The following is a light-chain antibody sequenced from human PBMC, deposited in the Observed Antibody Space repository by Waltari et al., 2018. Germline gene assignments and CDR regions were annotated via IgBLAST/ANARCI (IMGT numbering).Light chain of an antibody. CDR3: QQRSNWLT. Sequence: EIVLTQSPATLSLSPGERATLSCRASQSVRSYLAWYQQKPGKAPRLLIYDASNRATGVPARFSGSGSGTDFTLIISSLEPEDFAVYYCQQRSNWLTFGGGTKVEI. V-gene: IGKV3-11*01. J-gene: IGKJ4*01. CDR2: DAS. CDR1: QSVRSY.